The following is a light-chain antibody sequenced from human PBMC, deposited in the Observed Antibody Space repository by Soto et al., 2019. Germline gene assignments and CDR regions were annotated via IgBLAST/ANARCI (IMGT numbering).Light chain of an antibody. V-gene: IGKV3-11*01. CDR2: GAF. Sequence: EIVMTQSPATLSVSPGERATLSCRASQSVSYNLAWYQHKPGQAPRLLIYGAFNRATGIPARFSGSGSGTDFTLTISSLEPEDSAIYYCQQRNIWPPVTFGQGTRLEI. CDR3: QQRNIWPPVT. CDR1: QSVSYN. J-gene: IGKJ5*01.